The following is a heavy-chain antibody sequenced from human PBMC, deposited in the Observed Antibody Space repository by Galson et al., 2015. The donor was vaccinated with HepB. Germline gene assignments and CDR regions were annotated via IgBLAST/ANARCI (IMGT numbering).Heavy chain of an antibody. CDR3: LRMGDLSGYSRR. D-gene: IGHD1-26*01. CDR1: GFTFSGSA. CDR2: IRTKANNYAT. Sequence: SLRLSCAASGFTFSGSAIHWVRQASGKGPEWVARIRTKANNYATTYVASLKGRFTISSDDQKNTAYLHMYSLKTEDTAVYSCLRMGDLSGYSRRWGQGTLVTVSS. J-gene: IGHJ4*02. V-gene: IGHV3-73*01.